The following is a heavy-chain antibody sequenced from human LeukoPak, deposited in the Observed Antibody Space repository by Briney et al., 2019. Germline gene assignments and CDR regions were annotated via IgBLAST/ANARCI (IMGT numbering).Heavy chain of an antibody. CDR3: AKDRGYYDSSGTTFDY. CDR1: GFTFSTYA. J-gene: IGHJ4*02. CDR2: ISGSGGST. D-gene: IGHD3-22*01. V-gene: IGHV3-23*01. Sequence: GGSLRLSSAASGFTFSTYAISWVRQAPGKGLEWASGISGSGGSTYYADSVKGRFTISRDNSKNTLYLQMNSLRAEDTAVYYCAKDRGYYDSSGTTFDYWGQGALVTVSS.